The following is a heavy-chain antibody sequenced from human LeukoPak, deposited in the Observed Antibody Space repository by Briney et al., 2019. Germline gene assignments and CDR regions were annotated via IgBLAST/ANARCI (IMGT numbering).Heavy chain of an antibody. CDR2: INPNSGGT. V-gene: IGHV1-2*02. J-gene: IGHJ3*02. CDR3: ARDLIVGATLAGGHDAFDI. Sequence: ASVKVSCKASGYTFIDFYIHWVRHAPGQGLEWMGWINPNSGGTNYAKKFQGRVTMTRDTSISTAYMDLRSLRSDDTAVYYCARDLIVGATLAGGHDAFDIWGQGTMVTVSS. D-gene: IGHD1-26*01. CDR1: GYTFIDFY.